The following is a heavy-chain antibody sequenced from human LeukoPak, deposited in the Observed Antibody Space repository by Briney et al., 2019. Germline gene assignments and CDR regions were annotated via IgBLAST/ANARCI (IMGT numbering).Heavy chain of an antibody. V-gene: IGHV3-9*02. CDR2: ICSNGGII. Sequence: GGALSLSCAPPGDTPEEHATYMVRQAPGKGRERVSRICSNGGIICYADSERGRFTISREKAPETLYLQKCSVRAAHTSLYYSAKSSGDSYLDCCVQGPLVTVSS. J-gene: IGHJ4*02. CDR3: AKSSGDSYLDC. CDR1: GDTPEEHA. D-gene: IGHD3-10*01.